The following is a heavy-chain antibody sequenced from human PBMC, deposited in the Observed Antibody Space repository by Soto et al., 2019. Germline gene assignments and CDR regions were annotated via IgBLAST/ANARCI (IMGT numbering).Heavy chain of an antibody. J-gene: IGHJ6*02. CDR1: GGSISSGGYY. CDR3: ARDDYYYYGMDV. CDR2: IYYSGST. Sequence: SETLSLTCTVSGGSISSGGYYWSWIRQHPGKGLEWIGYIYYSGSTYYNPSLKSRVTISVDTSKNQFSLKLSSVTAADTAVYYCARDDYYYYGMDVWGQGTTVTVSS. V-gene: IGHV4-31*03.